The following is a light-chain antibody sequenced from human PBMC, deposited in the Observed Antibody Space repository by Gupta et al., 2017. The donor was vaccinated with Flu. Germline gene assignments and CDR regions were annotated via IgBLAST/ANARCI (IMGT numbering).Light chain of an antibody. CDR1: SSNIGSNY. V-gene: IGLV1-51*02. J-gene: IGLJ3*02. Sequence: QSVLTQPPSVSAAPGQKVTISCSGSSSNIGSNYVSWYQQPPGTAPKVLIYENNKRPSGIPDRCAGTKAGTSATMGITALQTGDDADYYCGTWDNSLRGVFGGGTKLTVL. CDR2: ENN. CDR3: GTWDNSLRGV.